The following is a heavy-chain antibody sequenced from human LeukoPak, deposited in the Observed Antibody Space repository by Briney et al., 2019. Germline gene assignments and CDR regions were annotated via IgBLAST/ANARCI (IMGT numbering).Heavy chain of an antibody. J-gene: IGHJ4*02. D-gene: IGHD3-22*01. CDR2: TYYSGST. V-gene: IGHV4-39*01. CDR3: ASPDDSSGYVFDY. Sequence: KPSETLSLTCTVSGGSITSSSYYWGWIRQPPGKGLEWIGSTYYSGSTYYNPSLKSRVTISVDTSKNQFSLKLSSVTAADTAVYYCASPDDSSGYVFDYWGQGTLVTVSS. CDR1: GGSITSSSYY.